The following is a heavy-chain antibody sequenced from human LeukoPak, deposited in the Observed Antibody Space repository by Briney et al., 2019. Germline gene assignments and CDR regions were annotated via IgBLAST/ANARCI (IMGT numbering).Heavy chain of an antibody. CDR1: GGSISSSSYY. CDR3: ARFRVGDYVWGSYRYEVGAFDI. D-gene: IGHD3-16*02. CDR2: IYYSGST. V-gene: IGHV4-39*01. J-gene: IGHJ3*02. Sequence: SQTLSLTCTVSGGSISSSSYYWGWIRQPPGKGLEWIGSIYYSGSTYYNPSLKSRVTISVDTSKDQFSLKLSSVTAADTAVYYCARFRVGDYVWGSYRYEVGAFDIWGQGTMVTVSS.